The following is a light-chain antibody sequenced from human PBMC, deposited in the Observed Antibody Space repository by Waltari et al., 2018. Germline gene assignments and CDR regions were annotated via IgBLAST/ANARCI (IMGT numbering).Light chain of an antibody. CDR3: QTGGHGTWV. CDR1: SGHSSNI. CDR2: VNSDGSH. V-gene: IGLV4-69*01. Sequence: TLSSGHSSNIIAWHQQQPEKGLRYLMKVNSDGSHSKGDEIPDRFSGSSSGAERYLTISSLQSEDEADYYCQTGGHGTWVFGGGTKLT. J-gene: IGLJ3*02.